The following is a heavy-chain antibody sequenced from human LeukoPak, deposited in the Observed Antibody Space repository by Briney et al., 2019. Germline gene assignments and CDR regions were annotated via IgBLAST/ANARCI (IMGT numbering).Heavy chain of an antibody. V-gene: IGHV3-30*14. CDR3: ARDFYSDTSGNHNAFDI. CDR2: ISYDGSNK. CDR1: GFTFSSYA. J-gene: IGHJ3*02. D-gene: IGHD3-22*01. Sequence: PGGSLRLSCAASGFTFSSYAMHWVRQAPGKGLEWVAVISYDGSNKYYADSVKGRFTISRDNSKNTLYLQMGSLRAEDMAVYYCARDFYSDTSGNHNAFDIWGQGTMVTVSS.